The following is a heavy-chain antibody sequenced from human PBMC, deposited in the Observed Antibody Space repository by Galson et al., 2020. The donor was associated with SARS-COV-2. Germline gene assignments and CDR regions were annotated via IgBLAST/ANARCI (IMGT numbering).Heavy chain of an antibody. CDR1: GGSISSFY. CDR3: ARGPLTVTTGFEP. J-gene: IGHJ5*02. CDR2: IYHSGST. V-gene: IGHV4-59*01. Sequence: SETLSLTCVVSGGSISSFYWSWMRQPPGKGLEWIGYIYHSGSTNYNPSLQSRVTISVDTSKNQFSLRLTSVTAADTALYYCARGPLTVTTGFEPWGQGTLVAVSS. D-gene: IGHD4-17*01.